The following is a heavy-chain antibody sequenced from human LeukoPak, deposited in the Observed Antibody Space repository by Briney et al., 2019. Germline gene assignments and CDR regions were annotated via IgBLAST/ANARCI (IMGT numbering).Heavy chain of an antibody. D-gene: IGHD3-3*01. J-gene: IGHJ4*02. CDR2: MNPNSGNT. Sequence: ASVKVSCKASGYTFTSYDINWVRQATGQGLEWMGWMNPNSGNTGYAQKFQGRVTITADKSTSTAYMELSSLRSEDTAVYYCAKDLRSGDYDFWSGYRDFDYWGQGTLVTISS. CDR3: AKDLRSGDYDFWSGYRDFDY. V-gene: IGHV1-8*01. CDR1: GYTFTSYD.